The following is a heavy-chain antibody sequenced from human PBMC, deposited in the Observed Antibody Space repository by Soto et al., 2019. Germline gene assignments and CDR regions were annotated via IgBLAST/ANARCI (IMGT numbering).Heavy chain of an antibody. V-gene: IGHV4-30-4*01. CDR1: GKCVSSGDYY. CDR2: IYYSGST. J-gene: IGHJ5*02. Sequence: SQTLCLTCVVSGKCVSSGDYYFSWISQPPGKGLEWIGYIYYSGSTYYNPSLKSRVTISVDTSKNQFSLQLSSVTAADTAVYYCARGAYDFWSGYYGSYNWFDPWGQGTLVTVSS. D-gene: IGHD3-3*01. CDR3: ARGAYDFWSGYYGSYNWFDP.